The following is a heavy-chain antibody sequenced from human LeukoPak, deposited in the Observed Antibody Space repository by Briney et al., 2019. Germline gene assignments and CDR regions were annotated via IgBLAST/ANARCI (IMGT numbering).Heavy chain of an antibody. CDR1: GGSFSGYY. CDR3: AYWGAHPY. D-gene: IGHD1-26*01. CDR2: ISGSGGST. J-gene: IGHJ4*02. V-gene: IGHV3-23*01. Sequence: PSETLSLTCAVYGGSFSGYYWSWIRQAPGKGLEWVSAISGSGGSTYYADSVKGRFTISRDNSKNTLYLQMNSLRAEDTAVYYCAYWGAHPYWGQGTLVTVSS.